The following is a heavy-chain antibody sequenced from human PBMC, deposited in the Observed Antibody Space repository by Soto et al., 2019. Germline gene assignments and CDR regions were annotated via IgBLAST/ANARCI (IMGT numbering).Heavy chain of an antibody. Sequence: QVQLVQSGAEMKQPGASVKVSCKTSGYAFSGYRLSWVRQGPGQGLEWMGWISGYNGNTDYAQKFQGRVTMTTDTSTTTAYMELRSLRSDDTAVYYCPRDLGPPNWFDSWGQGTLVTVSS. CDR3: PRDLGPPNWFDS. J-gene: IGHJ5*01. CDR1: GYAFSGYR. D-gene: IGHD2-8*01. CDR2: ISGYNGNT. V-gene: IGHV1-18*01.